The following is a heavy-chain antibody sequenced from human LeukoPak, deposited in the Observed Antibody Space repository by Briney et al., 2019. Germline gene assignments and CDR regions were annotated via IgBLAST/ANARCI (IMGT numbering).Heavy chain of an antibody. CDR2: ISGSGGST. CDR1: GFTFSSYA. CDR3: AKGGQSGYSYG. V-gene: IGHV3-23*01. J-gene: IGHJ4*02. Sequence: GGSLRLSCAASGFTFSSYAMSWVRQAPGKGLERVSAISGSGGSTYYADSVKGRFTISRDNSKNTLYLQMNSLRAEDTAVYYCAKGGQSGYSYGGGQGTLVTVSS. D-gene: IGHD5-18*01.